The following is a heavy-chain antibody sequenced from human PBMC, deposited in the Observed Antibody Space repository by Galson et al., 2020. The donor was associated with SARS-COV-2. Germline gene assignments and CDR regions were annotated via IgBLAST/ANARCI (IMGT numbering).Heavy chain of an antibody. CDR2: INHSGST. V-gene: IGHV4-34*01. D-gene: IGHD6-13*01. J-gene: IGHJ6*02. CDR3: ARGRHSSSWYDAYYYGMDV. Sequence: SQASETLSLTCAVYGRSFSGYYWSWIRQPPGKGLEWIGEINHSGSTNYNPSLKSRVTISVDTSKNQFSLKLSSVTAADTAVYYCARGRHSSSWYDAYYYGMDVWGQGTTVTVSS. CDR1: GRSFSGYY.